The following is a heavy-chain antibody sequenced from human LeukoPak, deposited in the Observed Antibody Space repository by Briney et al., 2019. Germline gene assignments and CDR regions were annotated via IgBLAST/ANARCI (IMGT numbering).Heavy chain of an antibody. V-gene: IGHV4-59*01. CDR3: ASRGYSSMGPFQH. CDR2: IYYSGST. CDR1: NGSFSGYY. J-gene: IGHJ1*01. Sequence: SETLSLTCAVCNGSFSGYYWSWIRQPPGKGLEWIGYIYYSGSTNYNPSLKSRVTISVDTSKNQFSLKLSSVTAADTAVYYCASRGYSSMGPFQHWGQGTLVTVSS. D-gene: IGHD5-18*01.